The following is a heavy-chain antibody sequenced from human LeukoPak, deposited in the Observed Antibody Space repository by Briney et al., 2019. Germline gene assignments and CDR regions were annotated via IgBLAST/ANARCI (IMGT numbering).Heavy chain of an antibody. CDR1: GGSFSGYY. Sequence: SETLSLTCAVYGGSFSGYYWSWIRQHPGKGLEWIGYIYYSGSTYYNPSLKSRVTISVDTSKNQFSLKLSSVTAADTAVYYCARDDYGMDVWGQGTTVTVSS. J-gene: IGHJ6*02. V-gene: IGHV4-31*11. CDR3: ARDDYGMDV. CDR2: IYYSGST.